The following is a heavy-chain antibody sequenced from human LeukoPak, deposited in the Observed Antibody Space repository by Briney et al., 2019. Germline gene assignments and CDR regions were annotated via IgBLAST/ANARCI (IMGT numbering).Heavy chain of an antibody. V-gene: IGHV3-7*01. J-gene: IGHJ4*02. CDR1: GFTFSTYW. CDR3: SRDRLGGLDF. CDR2: IKEDGSEK. D-gene: IGHD5-12*01. Sequence: GGSLRLSCAASGFTFSTYWMSWVRQAPGKGLEWVANIKEDGSEKYYVDSVKGRFTISRDNAKNSLNLQMTSLRAEDTAVYYCSRDRLGGLDFWGQGTLVTVSS.